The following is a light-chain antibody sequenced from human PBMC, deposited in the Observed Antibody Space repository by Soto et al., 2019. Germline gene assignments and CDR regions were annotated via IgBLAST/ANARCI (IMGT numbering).Light chain of an antibody. V-gene: IGKV1-9*01. CDR2: AAS. J-gene: IGKJ5*01. Sequence: DLQFSHSPSFLSASVLYRVTITCRASQGINSHLAWYQQGPGKAPKLLIYAASTLQSGVPSRFSGSGSGTEFTLTISSLQPDDFATYYCQQYNRYSLTFGQGTRLEIK. CDR1: QGINSH. CDR3: QQYNRYSLT.